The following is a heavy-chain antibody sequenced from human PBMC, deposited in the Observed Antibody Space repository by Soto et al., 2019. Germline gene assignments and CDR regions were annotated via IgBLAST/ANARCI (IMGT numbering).Heavy chain of an antibody. Sequence: QMQLVESGGGVVQPGRSLRLSCAASGFTFTNHGIHWVRQAPGKGLEWVADISYNGIDKWYGDSVQGRFTISRDNFRDKGELPMNGLRTEDTAGLYCVSGEGRNGHGSRIDHRGQGTLVTVPS. CDR2: ISYNGIDK. V-gene: IGHV3-30*03. D-gene: IGHD1-26*01. CDR1: GFTFTNHG. J-gene: IGHJ4*02. CDR3: VSGEGRNGHGSRIDH.